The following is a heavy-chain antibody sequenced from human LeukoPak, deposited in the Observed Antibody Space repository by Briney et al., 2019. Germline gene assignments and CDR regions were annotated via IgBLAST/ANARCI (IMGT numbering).Heavy chain of an antibody. CDR2: IGTAGDT. D-gene: IGHD3-16*01. V-gene: IGHV3-13*01. Sequence: GGSLRLSCAASGFTFSSYDMHWVRQATGKGLEWVSAIGTAGDTYCPGSVKGRFTISRENAKNSLYLQMNSLRAGDTAVYYCARENLWGDGMDVWGQGTTVTVSS. CDR1: GFTFSSYD. CDR3: ARENLWGDGMDV. J-gene: IGHJ6*02.